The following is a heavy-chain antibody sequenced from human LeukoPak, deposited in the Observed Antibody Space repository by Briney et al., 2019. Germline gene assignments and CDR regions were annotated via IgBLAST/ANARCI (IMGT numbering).Heavy chain of an antibody. D-gene: IGHD3-22*01. CDR2: INHSGST. Sequence: SETLSLTCAVYGGSFSGYYWSWIRQPPGKGLEWIGEINHSGSTNYNPSLKSRVTISVDTSKNQFSLKLSSVTAADTAVYYCARVTFYYDSSGYYYYYMDVWGKGTTVTISS. CDR1: GGSFSGYY. V-gene: IGHV4-34*01. CDR3: ARVTFYYDSSGYYYYYMDV. J-gene: IGHJ6*03.